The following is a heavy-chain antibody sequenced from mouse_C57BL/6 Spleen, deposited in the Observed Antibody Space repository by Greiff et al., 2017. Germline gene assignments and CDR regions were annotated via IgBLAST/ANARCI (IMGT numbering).Heavy chain of an antibody. Sequence: QVQLQQSGPELVKPGASVKLSCKASGYTFTSYDINWVKQRPGQGLEWIGWIYPRGGSTKYNEKFKGKATLTVDPSSSTAYMELHSLTSEDSAVYFCARQGGYYGYPYYVDYWGKGTTLTVSS. J-gene: IGHJ2*01. CDR2: IYPRGGST. D-gene: IGHD2-2*01. CDR1: GYTFTSYD. CDR3: ARQGGYYGYPYYVDY. V-gene: IGHV1-85*01.